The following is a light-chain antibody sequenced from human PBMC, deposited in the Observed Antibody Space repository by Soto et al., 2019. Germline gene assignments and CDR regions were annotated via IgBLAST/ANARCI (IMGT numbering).Light chain of an antibody. V-gene: IGLV2-23*01. J-gene: IGLJ2*01. CDR3: CSYAGSSTSVV. Sequence: QSVLTQPASVSGSPGQSITISCTGTSSDVGSYNLVSWYQQHPGKAPKLIIYEGSKRPSGVSNRFSGSKSGNTASLTISGLQAEDEADYYCCSYAGSSTSVVFGGGTKVTVL. CDR1: SSDVGSYNL. CDR2: EGS.